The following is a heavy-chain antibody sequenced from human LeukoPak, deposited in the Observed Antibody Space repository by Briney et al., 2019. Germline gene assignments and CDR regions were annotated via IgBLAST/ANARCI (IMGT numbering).Heavy chain of an antibody. V-gene: IGHV3-23*01. D-gene: IGHD4-23*01. CDR3: AKAVPKAVVTPSFDY. CDR1: GFTFSRYG. Sequence: GGSQRLSCAASGFTFSRYGMSWVRHAPGKGLEWVSANSGSVVSTYYADSVKGRFPISRDNSKNTLYLQMNSLRVEDTAVYYCAKAVPKAVVTPSFDYWGQGTLVTVYS. CDR2: NSGSVVST. J-gene: IGHJ4*02.